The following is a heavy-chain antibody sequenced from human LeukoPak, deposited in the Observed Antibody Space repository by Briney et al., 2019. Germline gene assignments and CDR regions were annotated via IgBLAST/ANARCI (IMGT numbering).Heavy chain of an antibody. J-gene: IGHJ4*02. D-gene: IGHD3-10*01. CDR2: ISHRGNT. V-gene: IGHV4-34*01. CDR3: VGYYYGSGSYHNYPNFDY. Sequence: SETLSLTCAVYGGSFSGYYCSWIRQPPGKGLEWIGEISHRGNTNYHPSLKSRVTISGDTSKNQFSLKLSSVTAADTAAYFCVGYYYGSGSYHNYPNFDYWGQGTLVTVSS. CDR1: GGSFSGYY.